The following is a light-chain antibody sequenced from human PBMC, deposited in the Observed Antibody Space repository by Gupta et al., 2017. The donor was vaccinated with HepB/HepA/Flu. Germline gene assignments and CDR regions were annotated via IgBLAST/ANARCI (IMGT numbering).Light chain of an antibody. Sequence: DIQMTQSPSTLSASVGDRVTITCRASQSISDWLAWYQQKPGKAPKLLIYKASSLESGVPSRFSGSGSGTEFILTISSLQPDDFATYYCQQYNTYWTFGQGTKVEVK. CDR1: QSISDW. CDR3: QQYNTYWT. V-gene: IGKV1-5*03. J-gene: IGKJ1*01. CDR2: KAS.